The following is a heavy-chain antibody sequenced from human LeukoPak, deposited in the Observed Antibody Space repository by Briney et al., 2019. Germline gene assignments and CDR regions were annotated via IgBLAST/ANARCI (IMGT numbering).Heavy chain of an antibody. V-gene: IGHV1-18*01. CDR1: GYTFTSHD. J-gene: IGHJ4*02. CDR2: MNANSGNT. D-gene: IGHD6-19*01. CDR3: ARQPEPTLLPVAGDFDY. Sequence: ASVKVSCKASGYTFTSHDINWFRQAAGQGLEWMGWMNANSGNTGYAQKLQGRVTMTTDTSTSTAYMELRSLRSDDTAVYYCARQPEPTLLPVAGDFDYWGQGTLVTVSS.